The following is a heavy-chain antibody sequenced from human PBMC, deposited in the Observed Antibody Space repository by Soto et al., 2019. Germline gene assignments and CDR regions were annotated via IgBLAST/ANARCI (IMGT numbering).Heavy chain of an antibody. CDR2: IYYSGST. CDR3: ARDLWGYCGTDCYPLDV. D-gene: IGHD2-21*02. V-gene: IGHV4-59*01. Sequence: SETLSLTCTVSGDSISTYYWSWIRQPPGKGLEWIGYIYYSGSTNYNPSFKGRVTISVDTSKNQFSLKLNSVTAADTAVYYCARDLWGYCGTDCYPLDVWGQGTTVTVS. J-gene: IGHJ6*02. CDR1: GDSISTYY.